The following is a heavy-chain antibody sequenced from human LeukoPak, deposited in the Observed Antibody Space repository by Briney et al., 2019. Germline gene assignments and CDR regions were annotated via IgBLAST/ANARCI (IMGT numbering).Heavy chain of an antibody. D-gene: IGHD3-10*01. CDR1: GFTFSSYA. CDR3: AKDPPMVRGVIATSTSDY. CDR2: ISGSGGST. J-gene: IGHJ4*02. Sequence: PGGSLRLSSAASGFTFSSYAMSWVRQAPGKGLEWVSAISGSGGSTYYADSVKGRFTISRDNSKNTLYLQMNSLRAEDTAVYYCAKDPPMVRGVIATSTSDYWGQGTLVTVSS. V-gene: IGHV3-23*01.